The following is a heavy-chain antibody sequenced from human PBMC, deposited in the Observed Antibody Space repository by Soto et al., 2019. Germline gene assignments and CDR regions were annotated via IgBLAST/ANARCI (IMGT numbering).Heavy chain of an antibody. Sequence: QVQLVQSGAEVKKPGSSVKVSCKASGGTFSSYAISWVRQAPGQGLEWMGGIIPIFGTANYAQKFQGRVTITADESTSTAYKELSSLRSEDTAVYYCAREEYCSGGSCLNWFDPWGQGTLVTVSS. V-gene: IGHV1-69*01. CDR2: IIPIFGTA. J-gene: IGHJ5*02. D-gene: IGHD2-15*01. CDR3: AREEYCSGGSCLNWFDP. CDR1: GGTFSSYA.